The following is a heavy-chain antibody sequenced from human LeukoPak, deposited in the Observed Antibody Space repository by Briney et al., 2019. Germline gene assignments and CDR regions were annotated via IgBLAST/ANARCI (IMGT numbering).Heavy chain of an antibody. CDR1: GLTVSSNY. D-gene: IGHD2-2*01. Sequence: GGSLRLSCAASGLTVSSNYMSWVRQAPGKGLEWVSVIYSGGSTYYADSVKGRFTISRDNSKNTPYLQMNSLRAEDTAVYYCAKDQYCTSTSCYVGYWGQGTLVTVSS. CDR3: AKDQYCTSTSCYVGY. CDR2: IYSGGST. V-gene: IGHV3-53*01. J-gene: IGHJ4*02.